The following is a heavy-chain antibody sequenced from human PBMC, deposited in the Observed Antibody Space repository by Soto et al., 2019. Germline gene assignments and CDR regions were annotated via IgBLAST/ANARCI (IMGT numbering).Heavy chain of an antibody. V-gene: IGHV4-59*01. CDR2: IYYSGST. CDR1: GGSISSYY. CDR3: ARALLSSYDS. Sequence: QVQLQESGPGLVKPSETLSLTCTVSGGSISSYYWSWLRQPPGKGLEWIGYIYYSGSTNYNPTLESGVTISVDTSKNQFSLKLTSVTAADTAVYYCARALLSSYDSWGQGTLVTVSS. D-gene: IGHD6-6*01. J-gene: IGHJ5*01.